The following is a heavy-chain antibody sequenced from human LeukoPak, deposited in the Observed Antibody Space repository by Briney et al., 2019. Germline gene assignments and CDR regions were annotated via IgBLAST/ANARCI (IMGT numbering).Heavy chain of an antibody. CDR3: ARVRYYDFWSGSPDYYMDV. CDR2: ISAYNGNT. CDR1: GYTFTSYG. J-gene: IGHJ6*03. D-gene: IGHD3-3*01. V-gene: IGHV1-18*01. Sequence: GASVKVSCKASGYTFTSYGISWVRQAPGQGLEWMGWISAYNGNTNYAQKLQGRVTMTTDTSTSTPYMELRSLRADDTAVYYCARVRYYDFWSGSPDYYMDVWGKGTTVTVSS.